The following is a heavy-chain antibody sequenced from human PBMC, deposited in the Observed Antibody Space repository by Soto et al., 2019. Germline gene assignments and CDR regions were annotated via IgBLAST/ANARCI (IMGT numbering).Heavy chain of an antibody. V-gene: IGHV1-18*01. Sequence: QVHLVQSGAEVKKPGASVKVSCKGSGYGFTTYGITWVRQAPGQGLEWMAWISVHIGNTNYAQKLQGSVTVTRDTSTSTAYMELRSLRSDDTAVYYCARGRYGDYWGQGALVTVSS. CDR2: ISVHIGNT. D-gene: IGHD1-1*01. J-gene: IGHJ4*02. CDR1: GYGFTTYG. CDR3: ARGRYGDY.